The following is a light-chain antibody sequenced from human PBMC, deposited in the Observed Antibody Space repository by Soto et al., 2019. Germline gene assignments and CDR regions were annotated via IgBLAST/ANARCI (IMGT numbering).Light chain of an antibody. J-gene: IGLJ1*01. CDR1: SSDVGAYIF. CDR3: SSFTSRFTFV. V-gene: IGLV2-8*01. Sequence: QSVLTQPPSASGSPGQSVTISCTGTSSDVGAYIFVSWYQQHPGKAPKLMVYDVNRRPPGVPDRFFGSKSGNTASLAVSGLQAEDEADYYCSSFTSRFTFVFGTGTKVTVL. CDR2: DVN.